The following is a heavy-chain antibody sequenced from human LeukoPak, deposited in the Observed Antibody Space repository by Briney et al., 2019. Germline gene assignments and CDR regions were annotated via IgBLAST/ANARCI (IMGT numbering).Heavy chain of an antibody. CDR1: GFTFSSYA. Sequence: GGSLRLSCAASGFTFSSYAMSWVRQAPGKGLEWVSAISGSGGSTYYADFVKGRFTISRDNSKNTLYLQMNSLRAEDTAVYYCAKGLRSGTYYFDYWGQGTLVTVSS. J-gene: IGHJ4*02. V-gene: IGHV3-23*01. CDR3: AKGLRSGTYYFDY. CDR2: ISGSGGST. D-gene: IGHD3/OR15-3a*01.